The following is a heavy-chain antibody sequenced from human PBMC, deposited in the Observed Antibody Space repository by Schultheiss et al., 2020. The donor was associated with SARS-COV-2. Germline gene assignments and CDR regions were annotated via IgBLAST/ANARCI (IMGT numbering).Heavy chain of an antibody. D-gene: IGHD2-15*01. CDR1: GFTFSSYS. CDR3: AKRGSGGSWAHFDY. Sequence: GGSLRLSCAASGFTFSSYSMNWVRQAPGKGLEWVSSISSSSSYIYYADSVKGRFTISRDNAKNSLYLQMNSLRAEDTAVYYCAKRGSGGSWAHFDYWGQGTLVTVSS. V-gene: IGHV3-21*04. J-gene: IGHJ4*02. CDR2: ISSSSSYI.